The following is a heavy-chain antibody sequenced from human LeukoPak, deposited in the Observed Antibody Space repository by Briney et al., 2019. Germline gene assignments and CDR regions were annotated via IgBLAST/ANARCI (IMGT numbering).Heavy chain of an antibody. D-gene: IGHD6-13*01. CDR1: GYTFTSYG. J-gene: IGHJ4*02. V-gene: IGHV1-18*01. Sequence: ASVKVSCKASGYTFTSYGISWVRQAPGQGLEWMGWISAYNGNTNYAQKLQGRVTMTTDTSTSTAYMELRSLRSDDTAVYYCARDLTGHSSSWYGYWGQGTLVTVSS. CDR3: ARDLTGHSSSWYGY. CDR2: ISAYNGNT.